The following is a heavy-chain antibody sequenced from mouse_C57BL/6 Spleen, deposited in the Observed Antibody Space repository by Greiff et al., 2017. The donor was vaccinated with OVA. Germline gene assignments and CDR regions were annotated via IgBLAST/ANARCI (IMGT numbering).Heavy chain of an antibody. CDR2: IDPSDCYT. V-gene: IGHV1-69*01. J-gene: IGHJ1*03. CDR1: GYTFTSYW. Sequence: QVQLQQPGAELVMPGASVKLSCKASGYTFTSYWMHWVKQRPGQGLEWIGEIDPSDCYTNYNQKFKGKSTLTVDKSSSTAYMQLSSLTSEDSAVYYCASQITTVVARYFDVWGTGTTVTVSS. D-gene: IGHD1-1*01. CDR3: ASQITTVVARYFDV.